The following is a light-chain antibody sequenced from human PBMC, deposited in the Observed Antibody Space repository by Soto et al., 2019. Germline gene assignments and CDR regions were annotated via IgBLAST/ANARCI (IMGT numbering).Light chain of an antibody. Sequence: QSALTQPASVSGSPGQSITISCTGTSSDVGGYNYVSWYQQHPGKAPKLMIYDVSNRPSGVSNRFSGSKSGNTASLTISRLQAEDGADYYCTSYTSSSTYVFGIGTKVTVL. CDR1: SSDVGGYNY. J-gene: IGLJ1*01. CDR2: DVS. V-gene: IGLV2-14*01. CDR3: TSYTSSSTYV.